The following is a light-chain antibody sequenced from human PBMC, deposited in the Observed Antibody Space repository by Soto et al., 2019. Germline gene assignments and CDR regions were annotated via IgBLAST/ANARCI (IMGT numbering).Light chain of an antibody. J-gene: IGKJ1*01. CDR3: QQYNIWPPWT. Sequence: EIVMTQSPATLSVSPGERATLSCRASQSVRSDLAWYQQKPGQAPRLLIYGASTRATGIPARFSGSGSGTAFTLTISSLQSEDFAVYFCQQYNIWPPWTFGQRTKVEIK. CDR2: GAS. CDR1: QSVRSD. V-gene: IGKV3-15*01.